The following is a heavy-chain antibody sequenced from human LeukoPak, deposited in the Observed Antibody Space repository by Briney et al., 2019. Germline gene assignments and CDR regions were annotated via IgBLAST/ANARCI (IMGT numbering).Heavy chain of an antibody. CDR2: IRYDGSNR. D-gene: IGHD3-22*01. Sequence: GGSLRLSCAASGFTFSSYGMHWVRQAPGRGLEWVAFIRYDGSNRCYADSVKGRFTISRDNSKNTLYLQMNSLRAEDTAVYYCAKDTYDSSGYYGNYFGYWGQGTLVTVSS. V-gene: IGHV3-30*02. J-gene: IGHJ4*02. CDR3: AKDTYDSSGYYGNYFGY. CDR1: GFTFSSYG.